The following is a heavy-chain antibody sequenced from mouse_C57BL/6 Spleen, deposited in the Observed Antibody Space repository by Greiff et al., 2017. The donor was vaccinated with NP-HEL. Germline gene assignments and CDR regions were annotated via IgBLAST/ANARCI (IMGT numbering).Heavy chain of an antibody. Sequence: QVQLQQPGAELVMPGASVKLSCKASGYTFTSYWMHWVKQRPGQGLEWIGEIDPSDSYTNYNQKFKGKSTLTVDKSSSTAYMQLSSLTSEDSAGYNCATNYSVSSPLAMDYWGQGTSVTVSS. J-gene: IGHJ4*01. CDR1: GYTFTSYW. D-gene: IGHD1-1*01. V-gene: IGHV1-69*01. CDR2: IDPSDSYT. CDR3: ATNYSVSSPLAMDY.